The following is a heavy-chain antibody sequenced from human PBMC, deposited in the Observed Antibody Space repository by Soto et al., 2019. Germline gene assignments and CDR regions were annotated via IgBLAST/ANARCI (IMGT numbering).Heavy chain of an antibody. J-gene: IGHJ4*02. CDR2: ISYDGSNK. Sequence: QVQLVESGGGVVQPGRSLRLSCAASGFTFSTYALHWVRQAPGKGLELVAVISYDGSNKYYADSVKGRFTISRDNSKNTLYLQMNSLRTEDTAVYYCARDRGGSYSMAYYFDYWGQGTLVTVSS. CDR3: ARDRGGSYSMAYYFDY. CDR1: GFTFSTYA. V-gene: IGHV3-30-3*01. D-gene: IGHD1-26*01.